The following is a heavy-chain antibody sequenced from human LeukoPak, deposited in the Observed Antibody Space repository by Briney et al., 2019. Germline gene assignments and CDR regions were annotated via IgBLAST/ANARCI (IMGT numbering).Heavy chain of an antibody. J-gene: IGHJ4*02. V-gene: IGHV3-64D*06. Sequence: PGGSLRLSCAASGFTFSSYTMHWVRQAPGKGLEYVSGLSSNGGSTYYADSVKGRFTISRDNSKNTLYLQMSSLRTEDTAVYYCVKDGSGSYYTYYFDYWGQGTLVTVSS. D-gene: IGHD3-10*01. CDR2: LSSNGGST. CDR1: GFTFSSYT. CDR3: VKDGSGSYYTYYFDY.